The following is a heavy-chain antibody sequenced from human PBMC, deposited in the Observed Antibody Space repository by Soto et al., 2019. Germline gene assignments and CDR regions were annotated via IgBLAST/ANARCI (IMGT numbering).Heavy chain of an antibody. CDR2: MNPNSGNT. CDR1: GYTFTSYD. J-gene: IGHJ3*02. V-gene: IGHV1-8*01. Sequence: QVQLVQSGAEVKKPGASVKVSCKASGYTFTSYDINWVRQATGQGLEWMGWMNPNSGNTGYAQKFQGRVTMTRNTSISTAYMELSSLRSEDTAVYYCAGNIAVAGNDAFDIWGQGTMVTVSS. D-gene: IGHD6-13*01. CDR3: AGNIAVAGNDAFDI.